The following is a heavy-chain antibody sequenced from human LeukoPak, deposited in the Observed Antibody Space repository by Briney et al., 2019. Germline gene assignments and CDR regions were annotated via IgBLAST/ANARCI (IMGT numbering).Heavy chain of an antibody. CDR3: ARVRAYSSSIYYYMDV. Sequence: KPSETLSLTCAVYGGSFSGYYWSWIRQPPGKGLEWIGEINHSGSTNYNPSLKSRVTISVDTYKNQFSLKLSSVTAADTAVYYCARVRAYSSSIYYYMDVWGKGTAVTVSS. V-gene: IGHV4-34*01. CDR1: GGSFSGYY. D-gene: IGHD6-6*01. CDR2: INHSGST. J-gene: IGHJ6*03.